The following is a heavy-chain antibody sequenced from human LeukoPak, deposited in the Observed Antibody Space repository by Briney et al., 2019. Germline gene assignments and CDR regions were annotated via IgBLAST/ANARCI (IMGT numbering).Heavy chain of an antibody. J-gene: IGHJ4*02. D-gene: IGHD5-24*01. CDR3: ARGARYNL. V-gene: IGHV4-39*07. Sequence: PSETLSLTCTVSGASIASGRYYWGWIRQPPGQGLEWIGSIHYSGTNYYNPSLKSLTTISIDTSNNAYSLQLRSMTAAAAAVYYCARGARYNLGGQGTVVTVTS. CDR2: IHYSGTN. CDR1: GASIASGRYY.